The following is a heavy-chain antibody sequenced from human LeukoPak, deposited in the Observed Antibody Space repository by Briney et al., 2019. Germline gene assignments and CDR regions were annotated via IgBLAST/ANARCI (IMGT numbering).Heavy chain of an antibody. CDR2: IYYSGST. CDR1: GGSISSSSYY. CDR3: ARAGIAVAGTVGYYYYGMDV. D-gene: IGHD6-19*01. J-gene: IGHJ6*02. V-gene: IGHV4-39*07. Sequence: SETLSLTCTVSGGSISSSSYYWGWIRQPPGKGLEWIGSIYYSGSTYYNPSLKSRVTISVDTSKNQFSLKLSSVTAADTAVYYCARAGIAVAGTVGYYYYGMDVWGQGTTVTVSS.